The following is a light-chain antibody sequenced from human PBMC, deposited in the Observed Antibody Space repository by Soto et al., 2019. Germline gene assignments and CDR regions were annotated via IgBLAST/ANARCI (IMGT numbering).Light chain of an antibody. CDR3: SSYTGTDTHVL. CDR2: EVR. J-gene: IGLJ2*01. V-gene: IGLV2-14*01. CDR1: SADVGRDNY. Sequence: QSALTQPASVSGSPGQSITISCTGSSADVGRDNYVSWYQRFPGKAPKLIIYEVRFRPSGVSSRFSGSKSGSTASLTISGLQPEDEAEYYCSSYTGTDTHVLFGGWTKVTVL.